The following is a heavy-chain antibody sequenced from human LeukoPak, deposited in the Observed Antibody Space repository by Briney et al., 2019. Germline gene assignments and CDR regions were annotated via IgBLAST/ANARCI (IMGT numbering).Heavy chain of an antibody. CDR2: INPNSGGT. D-gene: IGHD6-13*01. Sequence: ASVKVSCKASGYTFTSYAMNWVRQAPGQGLKWMGRINPNSGGTNYAQKFQGRVTLTRDTSISTAYMELSRLRSDDTAVYYCARALGYSSSWRFDYWGQGTLVTVSS. CDR3: ARALGYSSSWRFDY. CDR1: GYTFTSYA. V-gene: IGHV1-2*06. J-gene: IGHJ4*02.